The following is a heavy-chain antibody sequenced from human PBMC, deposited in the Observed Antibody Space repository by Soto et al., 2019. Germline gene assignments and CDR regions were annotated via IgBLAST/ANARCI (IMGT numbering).Heavy chain of an antibody. J-gene: IGHJ2*01. D-gene: IGHD2-8*01. CDR3: ARHAGGGYCTNGVCHGAPFYWYFDL. Sequence: SETLSLTCTVSGGSISSYYWSWIRQPPGKGLEWIGYIYYSGSTNYNPSLKSRVTISVDTSKNQFSLKLSSVTAADTAVYYCARHAGGGYCTNGVCHGAPFYWYFDLWGRGTLVT. CDR1: GGSISSYY. V-gene: IGHV4-59*08. CDR2: IYYSGST.